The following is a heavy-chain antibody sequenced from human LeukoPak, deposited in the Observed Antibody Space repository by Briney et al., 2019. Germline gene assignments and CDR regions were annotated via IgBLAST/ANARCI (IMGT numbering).Heavy chain of an antibody. CDR3: ARVPGPRIAYYNMDV. J-gene: IGHJ6*02. D-gene: IGHD2-21*01. V-gene: IGHV3-13*05. CDR1: GFTFSSYD. Sequence: SGGSLRLSCAASGFTFSSYDMHWVRQATGKGLEWVSAIGTAGDPYYPGSVKGRFTISRENAKNSLYLQMNSLRAGDTAVYYCARVPGPRIAYYNMDVWGQGTTVTVSS. CDR2: IGTAGDP.